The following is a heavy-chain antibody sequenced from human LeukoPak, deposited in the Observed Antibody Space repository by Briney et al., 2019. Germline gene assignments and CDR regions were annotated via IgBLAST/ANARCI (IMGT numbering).Heavy chain of an antibody. CDR3: ARHQNTITMIGLDY. CDR1: GGSISSSSYY. J-gene: IGHJ4*02. V-gene: IGHV4-39*01. Sequence: SETLPLTCTVSGGSISSSSYYWGWIRQPPGKGLEWIGNIYYSGSTYYNPSLKSRVTISVDTSKNQFSLKLSSVTAADTAVYYCARHQNTITMIGLDYWGQGTLVTVSS. CDR2: IYYSGST. D-gene: IGHD3-22*01.